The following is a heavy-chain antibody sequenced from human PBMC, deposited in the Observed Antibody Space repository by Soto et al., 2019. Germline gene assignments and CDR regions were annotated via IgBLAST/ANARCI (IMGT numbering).Heavy chain of an antibody. V-gene: IGHV3-48*02. D-gene: IGHD6-19*01. Sequence: EVQLVESGGGLVQPGGSLRLSCAASGFTFSSYSMNWVRQAPGKGLEWVSYISSSSSTIYYADSVKGRFTISRDNAKNSLYLQMNSLRDEDTAVYYCARFMDQCLVPRWYYGMDVWGQGTTVTVSS. CDR2: ISSSSSTI. J-gene: IGHJ6*02. CDR1: GFTFSSYS. CDR3: ARFMDQCLVPRWYYGMDV.